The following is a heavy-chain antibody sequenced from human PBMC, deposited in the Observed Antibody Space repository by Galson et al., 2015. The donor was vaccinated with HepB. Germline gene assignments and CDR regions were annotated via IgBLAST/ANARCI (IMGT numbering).Heavy chain of an antibody. V-gene: IGHV4-4*02. Sequence: TLSLTCAVSGGSIRSSNCWSWVRQPPGKGLAWIGEIYHSGSTNYNPSLKSRVTISVDKSKNQFSLKLRSVTAADTAVYYCAVIAAAGVVWFDPWGQGTLVTVSS. CDR2: IYHSGST. J-gene: IGHJ5*02. CDR1: GGSIRSSNC. D-gene: IGHD6-13*01. CDR3: AVIAAAGVVWFDP.